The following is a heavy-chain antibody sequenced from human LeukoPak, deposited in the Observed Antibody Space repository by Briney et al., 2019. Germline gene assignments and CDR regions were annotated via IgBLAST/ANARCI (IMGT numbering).Heavy chain of an antibody. CDR2: MGGSGGGT. J-gene: IGHJ4*02. CDR1: GFTFSYYA. Sequence: GGSLRLSCAVSGFTFSYYAMSWVRQAPGKGLEWVSTMGGSGGGTYYADSVKGRFTISRDNSKNTLFLQMNSLRPEDTAVYYCARGPDYDILADYFDYWGQGTLVTVSS. CDR3: ARGPDYDILADYFDY. V-gene: IGHV3-23*01. D-gene: IGHD3-9*01.